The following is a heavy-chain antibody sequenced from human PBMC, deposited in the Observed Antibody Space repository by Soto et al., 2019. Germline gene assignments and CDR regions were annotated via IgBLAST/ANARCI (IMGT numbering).Heavy chain of an antibody. V-gene: IGHV1-69*08. CDR2: IIPILGTS. J-gene: IGHJ3*02. CDR3: ARDHLFDSFDI. CDR1: GSTFTTSY. Sequence: SVKVSCKASGSTFTTSYIHWVRQAPGQGLDGRGRIIPILGTSDYAQKFQGRVTIIADKSTSTTYMELSSLRSEDTAVYYCARDHLFDSFDIWGQGTMVTVSS.